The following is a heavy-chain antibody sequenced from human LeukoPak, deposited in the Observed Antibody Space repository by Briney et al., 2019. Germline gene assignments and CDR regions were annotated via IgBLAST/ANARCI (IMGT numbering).Heavy chain of an antibody. CDR2: IYYSGST. D-gene: IGHD3-16*01. Sequence: SETLSLTCTVSGGSISSYYWSWIRQPPGKGLEWIGYIYYSGSTNYNPSLKSRVTISVDTSKNQFSLKLSSVTAADTAVYYCARAQGSMGDYYYYMDVWGKGTTVTVSS. V-gene: IGHV4-59*01. CDR3: ARAQGSMGDYYYYMDV. CDR1: GGSISSYY. J-gene: IGHJ6*03.